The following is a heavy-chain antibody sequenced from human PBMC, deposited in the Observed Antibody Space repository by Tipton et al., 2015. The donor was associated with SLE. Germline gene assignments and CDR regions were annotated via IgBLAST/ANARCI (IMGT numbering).Heavy chain of an antibody. V-gene: IGHV4-61*02. CDR1: GGSITIGSYY. CDR3: ERGRGSSSSGHY. CDR2: IYTSGRT. J-gene: IGHJ4*02. D-gene: IGHD6-6*01. Sequence: TLSLTCTVSGGSITIGSYYWSWIRQPAGRGLEWIGRIYTSGRTNYNPSLKSRVTISVDTSKNQFSLKLSSVTAADTAVYFCERGRGSSSSGHYWGQGTLVTVSS.